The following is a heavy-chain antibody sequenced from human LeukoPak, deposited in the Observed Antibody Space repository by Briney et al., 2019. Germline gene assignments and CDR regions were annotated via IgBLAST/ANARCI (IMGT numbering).Heavy chain of an antibody. D-gene: IGHD3-16*01. J-gene: IGHJ6*03. CDR2: ISGSSGTI. CDR3: ARRSEFGVLYYLDV. CDR1: GFPFITYS. Sequence: PGGSLRLSCAASGFPFITYSVNWARQAPGKGLEWVSYISGSSGTIYYADPVKGRFTISRDNAKNSLYLQMNSLRAEDTAVYYCARRSEFGVLYYLDVWGQGTTVTVSS. V-gene: IGHV3-48*01.